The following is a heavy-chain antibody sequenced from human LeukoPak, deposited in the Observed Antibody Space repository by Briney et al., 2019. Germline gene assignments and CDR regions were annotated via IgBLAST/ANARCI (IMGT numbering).Heavy chain of an antibody. D-gene: IGHD6-13*01. V-gene: IGHV3-11*06. Sequence: AGGSLRLSCAASGFTFSDYYMSWIRQAPGKGLEWVSYISSSSSYTNYADSVKGRFTISRDNAKNPLYLQMNSLRAEDTAVYYCAREIGAIAAAGTSDYWGQGTLVTVSS. CDR3: AREIGAIAAAGTSDY. CDR2: ISSSSSYT. CDR1: GFTFSDYY. J-gene: IGHJ4*02.